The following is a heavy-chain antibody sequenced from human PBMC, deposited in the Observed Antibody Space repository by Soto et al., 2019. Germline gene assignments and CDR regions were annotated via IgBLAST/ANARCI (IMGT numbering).Heavy chain of an antibody. D-gene: IGHD3-9*01. Sequence: SETLSLTCAVYGGSFSGYYWGWIRQPPGKGLEWIGEINHSGSTNYNPSLKSRVTISVDKSKNQFSLKLNSVTAADSAMYFCARLEGLATISYYFDFWGQGALVTVSS. CDR3: ARLEGLATISYYFDF. CDR2: INHSGST. J-gene: IGHJ4*02. V-gene: IGHV4-34*01. CDR1: GGSFSGYY.